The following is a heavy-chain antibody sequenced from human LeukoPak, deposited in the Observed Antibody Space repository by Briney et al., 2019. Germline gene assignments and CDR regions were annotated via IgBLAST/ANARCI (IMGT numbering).Heavy chain of an antibody. CDR1: GFTFSSYW. D-gene: IGHD6-19*01. V-gene: IGHV3-74*01. CDR2: INSDGSST. CDR3: ARVPRAAVAENFDY. J-gene: IGHJ4*02. Sequence: PGRSLRLSCAASGFTFSSYWMHWVRQAPGKGLVWVSRINSDGSSTSYADSVKGRFTISRDNAKNTLYLQMNSLRAEDTAVYYCARVPRAAVAENFDYWGQGTLVTVSS.